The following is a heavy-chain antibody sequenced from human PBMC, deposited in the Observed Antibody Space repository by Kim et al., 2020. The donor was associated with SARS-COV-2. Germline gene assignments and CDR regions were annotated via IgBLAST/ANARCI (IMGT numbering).Heavy chain of an antibody. CDR3: ARGENWRWFDP. CDR2: INHSGST. CDR1: GGSFSGYY. D-gene: IGHD1-1*01. Sequence: SETLSLTCAVYGGSFSGYYWSWIRQPPGKGLEWIGEINHSGSTNYNPSLKSRVTISVDTSKNQFSLKLSSVTAADTAVYYCARGENWRWFDPWGQGTLVTVSS. J-gene: IGHJ5*02. V-gene: IGHV4-34*01.